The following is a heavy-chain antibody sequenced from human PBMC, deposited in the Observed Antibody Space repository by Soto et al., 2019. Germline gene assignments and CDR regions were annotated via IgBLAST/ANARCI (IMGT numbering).Heavy chain of an antibody. Sequence: SVKVSCKASGGTFSSYAISWVRQAPGQGLEWMGGIIPIFGTANYAQKFQGRVTITADKSTSTAYMELSSLRSEDTAVYYCARGLILGYCSSTSCRYYGMDVWGQGTTVTVSS. D-gene: IGHD2-2*01. V-gene: IGHV1-69*06. J-gene: IGHJ6*02. CDR2: IIPIFGTA. CDR3: ARGLILGYCSSTSCRYYGMDV. CDR1: GGTFSSYA.